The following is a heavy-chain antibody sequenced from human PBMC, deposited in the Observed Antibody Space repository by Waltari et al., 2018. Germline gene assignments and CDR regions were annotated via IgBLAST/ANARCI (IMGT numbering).Heavy chain of an antibody. D-gene: IGHD5-12*01. CDR1: GGSFSGSQ. J-gene: IGHJ4*02. V-gene: IGHV4-34*01. CDR2: INHSGST. CDR3: ARGAGRWLQFGV. Sequence: VQPQPWRAGRLKPSETLSITYARFGGSFSGSQWTWSRQPPGKGLDWIGEINHSGSTNYNPSLKSRVTISVDTSKNQFSLKLSSVTAADTAVYYCARGAGRWLQFGVWGQGTLVTVSS.